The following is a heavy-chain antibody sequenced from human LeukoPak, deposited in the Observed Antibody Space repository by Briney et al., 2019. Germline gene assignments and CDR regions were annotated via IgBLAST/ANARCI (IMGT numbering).Heavy chain of an antibody. CDR2: INHSGST. CDR1: GGSFSGYY. D-gene: IGHD3-22*01. CDR3: ASSYDSSGYHDY. J-gene: IGHJ4*02. V-gene: IGHV4-34*01. Sequence: SETLSLTCAVYGGSFSGYYWSRIRQPPGKGLEWIGEINHSGSTNYNPSLKSRVTISVDTSKNQFSLKLSSVTAADTAVYYCASSYDSSGYHDYWGQGTLVTVSS.